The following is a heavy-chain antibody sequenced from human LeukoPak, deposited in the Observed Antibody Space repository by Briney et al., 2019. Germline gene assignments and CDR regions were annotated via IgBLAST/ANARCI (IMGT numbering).Heavy chain of an antibody. D-gene: IGHD6-13*01. CDR1: AFTFSSYV. Sequence: PGGSLRLSCAASAFTFSSYVMSWVRQAPGRGLEWVSGISGSGHSTYYADSVKGRFTISRDNSKNTLYLQMSSRRAEDTAVYYCAKGEQQLVHGRDYWGQGTLVTVSS. CDR2: ISGSGHST. J-gene: IGHJ4*02. V-gene: IGHV3-23*01. CDR3: AKGEQQLVHGRDY.